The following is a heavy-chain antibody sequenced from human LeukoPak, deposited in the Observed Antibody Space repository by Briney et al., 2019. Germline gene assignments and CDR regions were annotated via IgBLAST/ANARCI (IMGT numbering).Heavy chain of an antibody. CDR1: GYTCTSYG. CDR2: ISAYNGNT. D-gene: IGHD3-16*02. J-gene: IGHJ4*02. V-gene: IGHV1-18*01. Sequence: ASVTVSCKASGYTCTSYGISWVRQAPGQGLEWMGWISAYNGNTNYAQKFQGRVTMTTATSTSTAYMELRTLRSDGTAVYYCARDGVDLMGIYPTDYWGQGALVTVSS. CDR3: ARDGVDLMGIYPTDY.